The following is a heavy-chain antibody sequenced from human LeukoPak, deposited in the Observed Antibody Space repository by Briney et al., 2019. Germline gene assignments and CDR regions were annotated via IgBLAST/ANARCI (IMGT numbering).Heavy chain of an antibody. Sequence: SETLSLTCTVSGGSISSYYWSWIRQPPGKGLEWIGYIYYSGSTNYNPSLKSRVTISVDTSKNQFSLKLSSVTAADTAVYYCARATVVTPDAFDIWGQGTMVTVPS. J-gene: IGHJ3*02. CDR1: GGSISSYY. CDR2: IYYSGST. V-gene: IGHV4-59*01. D-gene: IGHD4-23*01. CDR3: ARATVVTPDAFDI.